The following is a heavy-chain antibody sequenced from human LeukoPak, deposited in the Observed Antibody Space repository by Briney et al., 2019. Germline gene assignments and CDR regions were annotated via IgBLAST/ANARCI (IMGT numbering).Heavy chain of an antibody. Sequence: SQTLSLTCDVSGDSIKSDDHYWSWIRQPPGKNLEWIVYVSYLGTAYYNPSLRSRLNISLDTSKSHFSLKLTSVSVADTAIYSCARAQTHGLPGWFDSWGQGILVTVSS. CDR1: GDSIKSDDHY. V-gene: IGHV4-30-4*01. D-gene: IGHD2-8*02. J-gene: IGHJ5*01. CDR2: VSYLGTA. CDR3: ARAQTHGLPGWFDS.